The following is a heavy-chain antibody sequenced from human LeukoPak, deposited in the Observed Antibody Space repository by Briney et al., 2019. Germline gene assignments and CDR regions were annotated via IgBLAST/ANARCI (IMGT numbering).Heavy chain of an antibody. D-gene: IGHD1-1*01. J-gene: IGHJ4*02. CDR3: ARYARSLEYFDY. CDR1: GGSISSGGYY. V-gene: IGHV4-31*03. Sequence: TLSLTCTVSGGSISSGGYYWSWIRQHPGKGLEWIGYIYYSGSTYYNPSLKSRVTISVDTSKNQFSLKLSSVTAADTAVYYCARYARSLEYFDYWGQGTLVTVSS. CDR2: IYYSGST.